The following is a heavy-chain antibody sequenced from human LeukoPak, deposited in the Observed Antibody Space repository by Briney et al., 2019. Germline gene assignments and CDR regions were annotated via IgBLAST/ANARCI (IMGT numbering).Heavy chain of an antibody. D-gene: IGHD6-6*01. V-gene: IGHV1-3*01. Sequence: GASVKVSCKASGYTFTSYAMHWVRQAPGQRLEWMGWINAGNGNTKYSQKFQGRVTITRDTSASTAYMELSSLRSEDTAVYYCARASLEYSSPQYYYYYYMDVWGKGTTVTVSS. CDR1: GYTFTSYA. CDR3: ARASLEYSSPQYYYYYYMDV. J-gene: IGHJ6*03. CDR2: INAGNGNT.